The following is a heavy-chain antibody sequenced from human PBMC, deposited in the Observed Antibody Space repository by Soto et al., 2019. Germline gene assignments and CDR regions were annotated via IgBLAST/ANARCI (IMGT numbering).Heavy chain of an antibody. V-gene: IGHV3-9*01. J-gene: IGHJ6*03. CDR2: ISWNSGSI. CDR1: GFTFDDYA. D-gene: IGHD6-13*01. CDR3: AKGPNLNLYSSSWYMGRTGVYYYYYYMDV. Sequence: PGGSLRLSCAASGFTFDDYAMHWVRQAPGKGLEWVSGISWNSGSIGYADSVKGRFTISRDNAKNSLYLQMNSLRAEDTALYYCAKGPNLNLYSSSWYMGRTGVYYYYYYMDVWGKGTTVTVSS.